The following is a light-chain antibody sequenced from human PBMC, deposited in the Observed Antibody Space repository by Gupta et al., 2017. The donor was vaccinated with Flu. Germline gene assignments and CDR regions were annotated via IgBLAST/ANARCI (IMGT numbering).Light chain of an antibody. J-gene: IGLJ1*01. Sequence: QSALTQPASVSGSPGQSITIPCTGTSSDVGSYNLVSWYQQHPGKAPKLMIYEGSKRPSGVSNRFSGSKSGNTASLTISGLQAEDEADYYCCSYAGSSTFVLYVFGTGTKVTVL. CDR3: CSYAGSSTFVLYV. CDR2: EGS. V-gene: IGLV2-23*03. CDR1: SSDVGSYNL.